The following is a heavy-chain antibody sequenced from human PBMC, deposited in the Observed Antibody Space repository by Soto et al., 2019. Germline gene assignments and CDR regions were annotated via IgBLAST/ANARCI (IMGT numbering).Heavy chain of an antibody. CDR1: GFTFGYYA. D-gene: IGHD3-3*01. CDR3: TRGLLRYDFWSGYSNYGMDV. V-gene: IGHV3-49*04. J-gene: IGHJ6*02. Sequence: PGGSLRLSCTASGFTFGYYAMSWVRQAPGKGLEWVGFIRSKAYGGTTEYAASVKGRFTISRDDSKSIAYLQMNSLKTEDTAVYYCTRGLLRYDFWSGYSNYGMDVWGQGTTVTVSS. CDR2: IRSKAYGGTT.